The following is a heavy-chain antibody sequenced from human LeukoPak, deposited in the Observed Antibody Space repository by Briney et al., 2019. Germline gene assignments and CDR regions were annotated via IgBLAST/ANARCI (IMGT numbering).Heavy chain of an antibody. Sequence: SETLSLTCTVSGGSISSSSYYWGWIRQPPGKGLEWIGSIYYSGSTYYNPSLKSRVTISVDTSKNQFSLKLSSVTAADTAVYYCARVAITIFGNHQVDYYGMDVWGQGTTVTVSS. D-gene: IGHD3-3*01. CDR3: ARVAITIFGNHQVDYYGMDV. CDR2: IYYSGST. CDR1: GGSISSSSYY. J-gene: IGHJ6*02. V-gene: IGHV4-39*01.